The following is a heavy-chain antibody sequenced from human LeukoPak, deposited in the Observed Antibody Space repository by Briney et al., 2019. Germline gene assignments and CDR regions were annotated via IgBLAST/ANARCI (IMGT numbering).Heavy chain of an antibody. J-gene: IGHJ4*02. CDR3: ARGAYCSSINCYGFDY. CDR2: VHHSGTT. Sequence: SETLSLNCTVYGGSFTAFYWSWIRRPPGKGLEWVGEVHHSGTTNYNPSLKSRVTLSVDTSKNQFSLRLSSVTAADTAIYYCARGAYCSSINCYGFDYWGQGTQVTASS. CDR1: GGSFTAFY. V-gene: IGHV4-34*01. D-gene: IGHD2-2*01.